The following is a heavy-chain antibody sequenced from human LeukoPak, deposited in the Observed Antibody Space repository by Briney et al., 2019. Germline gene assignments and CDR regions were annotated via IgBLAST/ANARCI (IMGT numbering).Heavy chain of an antibody. CDR1: GFTFSSYS. J-gene: IGHJ4*02. D-gene: IGHD6-13*01. Sequence: GGSLRLSCAASGFTFSSYSMHWVRQAPGKGLEWVAVISYDGSNKYYADSVKGRFTISRDNSKNTLYLQMNSLRAEDTAVYYCARDEAAGTGDYFDYWGQETLVTVSS. V-gene: IGHV3-30*03. CDR3: ARDEAAGTGDYFDY. CDR2: ISYDGSNK.